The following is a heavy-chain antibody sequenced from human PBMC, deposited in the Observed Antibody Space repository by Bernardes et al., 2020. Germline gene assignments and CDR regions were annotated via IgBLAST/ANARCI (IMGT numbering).Heavy chain of an antibody. Sequence: GGSLRLSCAASGFTFSSYEMNWVRQAPGKGLEWVSYISSSGSTIYYADSVKGRFTISRDNAKNSLYLQMNSLRAEDTAVYYCARDALIAARGSYYFDYWGQGTLVTVSS. D-gene: IGHD6-6*01. CDR1: GFTFSSYE. CDR3: ARDALIAARGSYYFDY. J-gene: IGHJ4*02. V-gene: IGHV3-48*03. CDR2: ISSSGSTI.